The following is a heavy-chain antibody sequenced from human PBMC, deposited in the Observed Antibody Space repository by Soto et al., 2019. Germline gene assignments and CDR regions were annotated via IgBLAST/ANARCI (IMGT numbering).Heavy chain of an antibody. V-gene: IGHV3-7*01. J-gene: IGHJ4*02. CDR2: IKQDGSEK. CDR3: ARVPELLWFGQLLGSYFDY. D-gene: IGHD3-10*01. CDR1: GFTFSSYW. Sequence: PGGSLRLSCAASGFTFSSYWMSWVRQAPGKGLEWVANIKQDGSEKYYVDSVKGRFTISRDNAKNSLYLQMNSLRAEDTAVYYCARVPELLWFGQLLGSYFDYWGQGTLVSVSS.